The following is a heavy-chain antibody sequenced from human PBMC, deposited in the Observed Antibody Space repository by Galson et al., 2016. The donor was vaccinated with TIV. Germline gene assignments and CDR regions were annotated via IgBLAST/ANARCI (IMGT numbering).Heavy chain of an antibody. Sequence: SVKVSCKASGYSFTGYFMHWVRQAPGQGLEWMGWINPKTGATTYAQEFQGGITMTRDTSASTVYMDLNRLQSDDTAVYYCARSDSYYKYALDVWGQGTTVTVSS. CDR3: ARSDSYYKYALDV. D-gene: IGHD3-10*01. V-gene: IGHV1-2*02. CDR2: INPKTGAT. J-gene: IGHJ3*01. CDR1: GYSFTGYF.